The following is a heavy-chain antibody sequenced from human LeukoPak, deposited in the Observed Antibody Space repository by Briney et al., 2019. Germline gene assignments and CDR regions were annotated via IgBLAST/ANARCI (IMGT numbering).Heavy chain of an antibody. CDR3: ARGGDFGVPAPLGIDAFDF. CDR2: IRSKAYAETT. CDR1: GFSFRDYA. D-gene: IGHD2-2*01. V-gene: IGHV3-49*04. Sequence: GGSLRLSCTTSGFSFRDYALSWVRQAPGKGLEWVVFIRSKAYAETTEYAASVKGRFTISKDDSKTIAYLQMNSLKTEDTAVYYCARGGDFGVPAPLGIDAFDFWGQGTMVTVSS. J-gene: IGHJ3*01.